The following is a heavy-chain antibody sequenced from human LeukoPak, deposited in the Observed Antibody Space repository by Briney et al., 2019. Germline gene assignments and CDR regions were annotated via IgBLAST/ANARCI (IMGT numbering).Heavy chain of an antibody. CDR3: ARRGKVVPAAINYYYGMDV. J-gene: IGHJ6*02. CDR2: IYYSGST. Sequence: SETLSLTCTVSGGSISSSTYYWGWIRRSPGKGLEWIGSIYYSGSTYYNPSLKSRVTISVDTSKNQFSLKLSSVTAADTAVYYCARRGKVVPAAINYYYGMDVWGQGTTVTVSS. D-gene: IGHD2-2*01. V-gene: IGHV4-39*01. CDR1: GGSISSSTYY.